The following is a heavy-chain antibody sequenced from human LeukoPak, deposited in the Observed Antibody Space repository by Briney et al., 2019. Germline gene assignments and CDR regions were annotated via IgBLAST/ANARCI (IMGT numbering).Heavy chain of an antibody. CDR2: ISSSGSTI. CDR3: ARAPYTAQVDY. D-gene: IGHD5-18*01. V-gene: IGHV3-48*03. Sequence: GGSLRLSCAASGFTFSSYEMNWVRQAPGQGLEWVSYISSSGSTIYYADSVKGRFTISRDNAKNSLYLQMNSLRAEDTAVYYCARAPYTAQVDYWGQGTLVTVSS. J-gene: IGHJ4*02. CDR1: GFTFSSYE.